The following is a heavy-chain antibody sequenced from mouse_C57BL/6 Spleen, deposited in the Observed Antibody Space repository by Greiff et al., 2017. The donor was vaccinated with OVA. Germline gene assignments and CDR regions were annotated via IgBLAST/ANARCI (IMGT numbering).Heavy chain of an antibody. CDR2: INPNNGGT. CDR1: GYTFTDYH. D-gene: IGHD1-1*01. Sequence: VQLQQSGPELVKPGASVKIPCKASGYTFTDYHMDWVKQSHGKSLEWIGDINPNNGGTIYHQKFKGKSTLTVDKSSSTAYMELRSQTSEDTAVYYCASYDYGSSYEGRYWYFDVWGTGTTVTVSS. V-gene: IGHV1-18*01. CDR3: ASYDYGSSYEGRYWYFDV. J-gene: IGHJ1*03.